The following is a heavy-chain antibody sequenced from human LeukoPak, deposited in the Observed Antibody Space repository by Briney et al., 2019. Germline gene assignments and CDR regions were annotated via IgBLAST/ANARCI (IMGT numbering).Heavy chain of an antibody. D-gene: IGHD2-2*02. Sequence: KTGGSLRLSCAASGFTFKNYWMSWVRQAPGKGLEWIGELNHDGSTNSNPSLTSRVTMSVDTSKNQFSLKLNSLTAADTAVYYCARAPNEYQLLHPWAFDIWGQGTMVTVSS. V-gene: IGHV4-4*02. CDR3: ARAPNEYQLLHPWAFDI. CDR1: GFTFKNYW. J-gene: IGHJ3*02. CDR2: LNHDGST.